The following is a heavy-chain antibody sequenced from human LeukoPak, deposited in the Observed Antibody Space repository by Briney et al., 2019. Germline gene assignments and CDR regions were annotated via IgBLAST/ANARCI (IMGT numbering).Heavy chain of an antibody. D-gene: IGHD3-16*01. CDR2: TSTYNGNT. V-gene: IGHV1-18*01. J-gene: IGHJ4*02. CDR3: ARGGNADSFDY. Sequence: ASVKVSCKASGYTFTSYGITWVRQAPGQGLEWMGWTSTYNGNTDSAQNLQGRVTMTTDTSTSTAYMELRSLRSDDTAVYYCARGGNADSFDYWGLGTLVTVSS. CDR1: GYTFTSYG.